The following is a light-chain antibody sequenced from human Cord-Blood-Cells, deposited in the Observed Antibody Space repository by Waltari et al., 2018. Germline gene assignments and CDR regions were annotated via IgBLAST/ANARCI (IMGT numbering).Light chain of an antibody. CDR1: SSNIGRST. Sequence: QPVLTPHTSASATPAQRVTISCSGSSSNIGRSTINWYQQLPGTAPKLLSFSNNPRPSGVPARFSGSKSGTSASLAISGLQSEDEADYYCAAWDDSLNGWVFGGGTKLTVL. J-gene: IGLJ3*02. CDR3: AAWDDSLNGWV. V-gene: IGLV1-44*01. CDR2: SNN.